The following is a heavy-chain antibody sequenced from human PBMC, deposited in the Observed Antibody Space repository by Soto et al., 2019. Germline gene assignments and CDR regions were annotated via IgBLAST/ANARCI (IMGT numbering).Heavy chain of an antibody. CDR1: GFSFSTYS. CDR3: ARGGSSSDNGMDV. CDR2: ISSRSYTI. V-gene: IGHV3-48*02. J-gene: IGHJ6*02. D-gene: IGHD6-6*01. Sequence: EVQLVESGGGLVQPGGSLRLSCAASGFSFSTYSMNWVRQAPGKGLEWVSCISSRSYTIYYIDSVKGRCTISIDNAKSTLYLQTNSLRDEDTAVYYCARGGSSSDNGMDVWGQGTTVTVSS.